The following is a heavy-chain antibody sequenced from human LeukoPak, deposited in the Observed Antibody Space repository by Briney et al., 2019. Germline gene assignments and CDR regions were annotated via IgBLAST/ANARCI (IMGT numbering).Heavy chain of an antibody. CDR1: GYTFSDYY. CDR2: ISPNSGGT. J-gene: IGHJ3*02. V-gene: IGHV1-2*02. CDR3: ARVRSEGVSLDDFDI. Sequence: ASVKVSCKASGYTFSDYYMHWVRQAPGQGLEWMGWISPNSGGTNYAQKFQGRVTMTRDTSISTAYMELTRLRSDDTAVYYCARVRSEGVSLDDFDIWGQGTMVTVSS. D-gene: IGHD3-16*01.